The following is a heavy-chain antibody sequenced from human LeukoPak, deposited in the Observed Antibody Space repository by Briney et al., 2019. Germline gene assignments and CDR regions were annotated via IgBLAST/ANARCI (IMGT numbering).Heavy chain of an antibody. V-gene: IGHV3-21*06. Sequence: GGSLRLSCAASGFTFIDYTMNWVRRAPGKGLEWVSSISSSSTYIYYADSVRGRFTISRDNAKTSLYLQMNSLRAEDTAVYYCARDDPSTIAPLHYWGQGTLVTVSS. CDR1: GFTFIDYT. D-gene: IGHD6-6*01. J-gene: IGHJ4*02. CDR2: ISSSSTYI. CDR3: ARDDPSTIAPLHY.